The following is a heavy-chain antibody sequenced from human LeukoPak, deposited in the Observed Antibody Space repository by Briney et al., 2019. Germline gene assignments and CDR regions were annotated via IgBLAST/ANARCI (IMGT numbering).Heavy chain of an antibody. V-gene: IGHV1-8*01. CDR2: MNPNSGNT. CDR3: ARDGSGTYWAYYNWFDP. Sequence: ASVKVSCKASGYTFTSYDINWVRQATGQGLEWMGWMNPNSGNTGYAQKFQGRVTMTRNTSISTAYMELSNLRPEDTAVYYCARDGSGTYWAYYNWFDPWGQGTLVTVSS. D-gene: IGHD3-10*01. J-gene: IGHJ5*02. CDR1: GYTFTSYD.